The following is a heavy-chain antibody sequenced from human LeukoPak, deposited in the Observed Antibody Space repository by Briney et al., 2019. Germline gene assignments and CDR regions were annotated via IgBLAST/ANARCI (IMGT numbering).Heavy chain of an antibody. CDR3: ARVGGKYFQH. Sequence: SETLSLTCTVSGGSISSYYWSWIRQPPGKGLEWIGYIYYSGSTNYNPSLKSRVTISVDTSKNQFSLKLSSVTATDTAVYYCARVGGKYFQHWGQGTLVTVSS. J-gene: IGHJ1*01. V-gene: IGHV4-59*01. CDR2: IYYSGST. CDR1: GGSISSYY.